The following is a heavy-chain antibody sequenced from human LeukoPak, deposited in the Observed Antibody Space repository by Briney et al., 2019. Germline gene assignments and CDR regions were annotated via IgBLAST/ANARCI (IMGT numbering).Heavy chain of an antibody. J-gene: IGHJ5*02. CDR2: ISSSGGST. CDR3: AKDRDYYDSSGLGS. V-gene: IGHV3-23*01. CDR1: TFTFSIYA. Sequence: ARSLRLSCAPSTFTFSIYAMSWVRQPPGNGLEWVSVISSSGGSTYYADSVTGRFTISRDNSKNTLSLQMNSLRAEDTALYYCAKDRDYYDSSGLGSWGQGTLVTVSS. D-gene: IGHD3-22*01.